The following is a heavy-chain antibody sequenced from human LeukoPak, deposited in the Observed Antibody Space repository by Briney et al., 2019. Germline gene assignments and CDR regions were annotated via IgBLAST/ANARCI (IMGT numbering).Heavy chain of an antibody. D-gene: IGHD3-3*01. CDR1: GYIFNRYA. Sequence: GASVKVSCKASGYIFNRYAMNWVRQAPGQGLEWMGWINTATGIPAYAQDFTGRFVFSLDTSVSTAYLQINSLEAEDTAVYHCASPTALGVATDAFDVWGQGTMVTVSA. CDR3: ASPTALGVATDAFDV. V-gene: IGHV7-4-1*02. J-gene: IGHJ3*01. CDR2: INTATGIP.